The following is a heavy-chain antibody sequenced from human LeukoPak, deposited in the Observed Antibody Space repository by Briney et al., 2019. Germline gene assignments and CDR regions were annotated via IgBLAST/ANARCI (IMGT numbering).Heavy chain of an antibody. J-gene: IGHJ6*03. D-gene: IGHD3-22*01. V-gene: IGHV1-8*03. Sequence: ASVKVSCKASGYTFTSYGINWVRQATGQGLEWMGWMNPNSGNTGYAQKFQGRVTITRNTSISTAYMELSSLRSEDTAVYYCARGDYYDSSGYYENYYYMDVWGKGTTVTVSS. CDR1: GYTFTSYG. CDR3: ARGDYYDSSGYYENYYYMDV. CDR2: MNPNSGNT.